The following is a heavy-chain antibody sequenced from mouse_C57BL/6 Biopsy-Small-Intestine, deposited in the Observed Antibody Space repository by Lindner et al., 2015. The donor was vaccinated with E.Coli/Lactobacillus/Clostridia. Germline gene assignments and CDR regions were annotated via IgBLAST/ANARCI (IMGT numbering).Heavy chain of an antibody. V-gene: IGHV1-54*01. CDR3: ARGPFFGGGFDP. J-gene: IGHJ4*01. CDR2: MNPDSGVT. Sequence: SVKVSCKASGYTFTNYDIELVRQAPGQGLEWMAWMNPDSGVTGYAQRFQGRVTMTRDTSISTAYMELSSLTSEDTAVYYCARGPFFGGGFDPWGQGTLVTVSS. CDR1: GYTFTNYD. D-gene: IGHD3-1*01.